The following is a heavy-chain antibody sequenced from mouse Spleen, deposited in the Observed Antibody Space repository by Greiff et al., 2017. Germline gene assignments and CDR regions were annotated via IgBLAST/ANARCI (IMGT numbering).Heavy chain of an antibody. D-gene: IGHD4-1*01. Sequence: EVQLQQSGAELVRPGASVKLSCTASGFNFKDDYMHWVKQRPEQGLEWIGWIDPENGDTEYASKFQGKATITADTSSNTAYLQLSSLTSEDTAVYYCTSWDEGYYWGQGTTLTVSS. CDR2: IDPENGDT. CDR1: GFNFKDDY. J-gene: IGHJ2*01. CDR3: TSWDEGYY. V-gene: IGHV14-4*01.